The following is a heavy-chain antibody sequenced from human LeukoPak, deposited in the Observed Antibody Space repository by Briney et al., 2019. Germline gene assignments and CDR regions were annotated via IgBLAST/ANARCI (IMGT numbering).Heavy chain of an antibody. Sequence: ASVKVSCKASGYSFSSYDINWVRQATGQGLEWMGWMNPNSGNTGYAQKFQGRVTITRNTSISTAYMELSSLRSEDTAVYHCARGGENDAFDIWGQGTMVTVSS. J-gene: IGHJ3*02. V-gene: IGHV1-8*01. CDR2: MNPNSGNT. CDR3: ARGGENDAFDI. D-gene: IGHD3-10*01. CDR1: GYSFSSYD.